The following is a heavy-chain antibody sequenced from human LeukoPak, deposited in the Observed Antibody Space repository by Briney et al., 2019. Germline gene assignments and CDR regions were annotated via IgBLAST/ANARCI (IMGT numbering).Heavy chain of an antibody. Sequence: GGSLRLSCAASGFTFSSYAMSWVRQAPGKGLEWVSAISGSGGSTYYADSVKGRFTISRDNSKNTLYLQMNSLRAEDTAVYYCAKSSSGGYYYYYYMDVWGKGTTVTVSS. V-gene: IGHV3-23*01. CDR3: AKSSSGGYYYYYYMDV. J-gene: IGHJ6*03. D-gene: IGHD1-14*01. CDR1: GFTFSSYA. CDR2: ISGSGGST.